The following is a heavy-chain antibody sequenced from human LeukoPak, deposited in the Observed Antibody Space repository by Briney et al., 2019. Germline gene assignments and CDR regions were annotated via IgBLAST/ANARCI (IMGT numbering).Heavy chain of an antibody. CDR1: GGSISSNY. V-gene: IGHV4-59*08. D-gene: IGHD6-13*01. J-gene: IGHJ4*02. CDR3: ARAPIAAAGIFDY. Sequence: SETLSLTCTVSGGSISSNYWSWIRQPPGKGLEWIGYIYYSGSTYYNPSLKSRVTISVDTSKNQFSLKLSSVTAADTAVYYCARAPIAAAGIFDYWGQGTLVTVSS. CDR2: IYYSGST.